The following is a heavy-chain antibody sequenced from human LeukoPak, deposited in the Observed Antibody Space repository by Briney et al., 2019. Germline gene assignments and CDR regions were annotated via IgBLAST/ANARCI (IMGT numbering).Heavy chain of an antibody. V-gene: IGHV3-23*01. D-gene: IGHD3-9*01. CDR2: SRPIT. J-gene: IGHJ4*02. Sequence: SRPITYSAASLKGLFTISRDNSKNTLYLQMNSLRAEDTAVYYCAKWGDYDVLTGYYDPDYWGQGTLVTVSS. CDR3: AKWGDYDVLTGYYDPDY.